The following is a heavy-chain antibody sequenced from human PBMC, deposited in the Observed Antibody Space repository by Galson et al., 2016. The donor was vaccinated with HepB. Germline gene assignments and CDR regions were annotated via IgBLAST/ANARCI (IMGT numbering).Heavy chain of an antibody. CDR3: ARVSGDPELNDAFDI. D-gene: IGHD4-17*01. Sequence: SETLSLTCTVSGGSITTNYWSWIRQPAGKGLEWIGRIYSSGRTTYSPSLKSRVTLSVDTSKNHFSLKLRSVTAADTAVYYCARVSGDPELNDAFDIWGQGTMVTVSS. J-gene: IGHJ3*02. V-gene: IGHV4-4*07. CDR2: IYSSGRT. CDR1: GGSITTNY.